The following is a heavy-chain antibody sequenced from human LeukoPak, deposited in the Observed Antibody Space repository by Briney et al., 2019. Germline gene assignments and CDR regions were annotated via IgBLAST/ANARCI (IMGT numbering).Heavy chain of an antibody. J-gene: IGHJ5*02. Sequence: SETLSLTCTVSGDSFTSYHWNWIRQSPEVGLEWIGYIYFSGSTNYNPSLKSRVTISVDTSKNQFSLKLSSVTAADTAVYYCARDVGLDILTGYSGWFDPWGQGTLVTVSS. CDR1: GDSFTSYH. CDR2: IYFSGST. CDR3: ARDVGLDILTGYSGWFDP. D-gene: IGHD3-9*01. V-gene: IGHV4-59*01.